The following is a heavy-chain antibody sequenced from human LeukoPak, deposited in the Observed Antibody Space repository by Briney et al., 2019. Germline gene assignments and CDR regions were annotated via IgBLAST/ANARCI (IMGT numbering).Heavy chain of an antibody. CDR1: GFTFSSYS. V-gene: IGHV3-21*01. CDR2: ISSSSSYI. J-gene: IGHJ4*02. Sequence: GGSLRLSCAASGFTFSSYSMNWVRQAPGKGLEWVSSISSSSSYIYYADSVKGRFTISRDNAKNSLYLQMNSLRAEDTAVYYCARLWFGESGNVDYWGQGTLVTVSS. CDR3: ARLWFGESGNVDY. D-gene: IGHD3-10*01.